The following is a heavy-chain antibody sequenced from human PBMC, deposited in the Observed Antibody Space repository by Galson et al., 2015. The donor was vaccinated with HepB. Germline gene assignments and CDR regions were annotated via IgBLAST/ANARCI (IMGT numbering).Heavy chain of an antibody. CDR3: ARGAARHRHLDY. D-gene: IGHD6-6*01. Sequence: SVKVSCKASGGTFSSYAISWVRQAPGQGLEWMGGIIPIFGTANYAQKFQGRVTITADESTSTAYMELSSLRSEDTAVYYCARGAARHRHLDYWGQGTLVTVSS. J-gene: IGHJ4*02. CDR1: GGTFSSYA. CDR2: IIPIFGTA. V-gene: IGHV1-69*13.